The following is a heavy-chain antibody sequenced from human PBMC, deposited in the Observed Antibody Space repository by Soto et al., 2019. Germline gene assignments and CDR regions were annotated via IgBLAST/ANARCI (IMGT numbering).Heavy chain of an antibody. D-gene: IGHD4-17*01. CDR1: GFTFSSYG. V-gene: IGHV3-33*08. CDR2: IWYDGSNK. CDR3: ARDHDYGDYDFDY. J-gene: IGHJ4*02. Sequence: EGSLRLSCAASGFTFSSYGMHWVRQAPGKGLEWVAVIWYDGSNKYYADSVKGRFTISRDNSKNTLYLQMNSLRAEDTAVYYCARDHDYGDYDFDYWGQGTLVTVSS.